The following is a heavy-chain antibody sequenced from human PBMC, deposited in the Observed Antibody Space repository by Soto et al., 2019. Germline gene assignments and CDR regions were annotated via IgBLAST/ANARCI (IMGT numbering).Heavy chain of an antibody. CDR3: AREPLAHSYFDL. CDR1: GGSISGYY. J-gene: IGHJ4*02. Sequence: SETLSLTCTVSGGSISGYYWSWIRQPAGKGLEWIGRMYNSERTNYNPSLNSRVTMSMDTSKNQFSLKLTSVTAADTAVYFCAREPLAHSYFDLWGQGTLVTVSS. V-gene: IGHV4-4*07. CDR2: MYNSERT.